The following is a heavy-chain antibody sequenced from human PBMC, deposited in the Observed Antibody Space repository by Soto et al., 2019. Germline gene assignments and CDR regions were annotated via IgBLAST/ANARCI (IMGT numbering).Heavy chain of an antibody. V-gene: IGHV3-23*01. CDR1: GFTLSSYA. CDR3: AQETAPQVV. D-gene: IGHD5-18*01. CDR2: INSAGRT. J-gene: IGHJ6*02. Sequence: EVQLLESGGGLVQPGGSLRLSCAASGFTLSSYAMSWVRQAPGKGLEWVSGINSAGRTFYADSVTGRFTISRDNSKNTLYLQMDSLRAEDTAVYYCAQETAPQVVWGQGTTVTVS.